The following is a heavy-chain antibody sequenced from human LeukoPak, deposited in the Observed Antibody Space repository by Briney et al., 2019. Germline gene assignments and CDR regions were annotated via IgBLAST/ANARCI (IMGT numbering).Heavy chain of an antibody. V-gene: IGHV4-38-2*01. CDR1: GYSISSGDY. J-gene: IGHJ4*02. D-gene: IGHD3-3*01. CDR2: IYHSGST. CDR3: ARVGGDFWSGYYKYYFDY. Sequence: SETLSLTCAVSGYSISSGDYWGWIRQPPGKGLEWIGSIYHSGSTYYNPSLKSRVTISVDTSKNQFSLKLSSVTAADTAVYYCARVGGDFWSGYYKYYFDYWGQGTLVTVSS.